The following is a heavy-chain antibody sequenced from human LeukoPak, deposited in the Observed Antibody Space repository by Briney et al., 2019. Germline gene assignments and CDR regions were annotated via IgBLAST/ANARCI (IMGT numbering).Heavy chain of an antibody. D-gene: IGHD5-24*01. V-gene: IGHV4-59*01. Sequence: TSETLSLTCTVSGGSISSYYWSWIRQPPGKGLEWTGYIYYSGSTNYNPSLKSRVTISVDTSKNQFSLKLSSVTAADTAVYYCARGGGYKEGYYFDYWGQGTLVTVSS. CDR1: GGSISSYY. CDR3: ARGGGYKEGYYFDY. CDR2: IYYSGST. J-gene: IGHJ4*02.